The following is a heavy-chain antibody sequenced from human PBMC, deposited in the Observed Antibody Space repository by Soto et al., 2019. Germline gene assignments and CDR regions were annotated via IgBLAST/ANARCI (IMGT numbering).Heavy chain of an antibody. CDR3: ARGVYYDSTQTWRVWFDP. CDR2: ISANSGNT. D-gene: IGHD3-22*01. CDR1: GYTFTSYG. Sequence: ASVKVSCKASGYTFTSYGISWVRQAPGQGLEWMGWISANSGNTNYAQKFQGRVTMTRDTSTSTAYMELRSLRSDDTAVYYCARGVYYDSTQTWRVWFDPWGQGTLVTVSS. J-gene: IGHJ5*02. V-gene: IGHV1-18*01.